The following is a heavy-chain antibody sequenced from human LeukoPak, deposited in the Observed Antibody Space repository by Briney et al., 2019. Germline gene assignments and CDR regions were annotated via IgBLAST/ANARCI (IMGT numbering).Heavy chain of an antibody. CDR1: GFTVGSYW. D-gene: IGHD2-2*01. V-gene: IGHV3-7*01. CDR3: ARFHYCSSTNCYPRHFDY. Sequence: PGGSLRLSRAASGFTVGSYWMSWVRQAPGKGLGWVANIKQDATEQYYVESAKGRFTISRDNTKNSLYLQVNTLRAADTAVYYCARFHYCSSTNCYPRHFDYWGQGTLVTVSS. J-gene: IGHJ4*02. CDR2: IKQDATEQ.